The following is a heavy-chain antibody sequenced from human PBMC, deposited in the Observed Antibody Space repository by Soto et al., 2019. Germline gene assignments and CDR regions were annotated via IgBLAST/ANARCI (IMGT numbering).Heavy chain of an antibody. V-gene: IGHV1-69*12. Sequence: QVQLVQSGAEVRKPGSSVKVSCEASGGTFSSYALNWMRQAPGQGLEWMGGIIPLFGTTTYAEKFQGRVTITADESTRTAFLELSSLTSEVTAMYYCARDGGGATFDYWGQGTLVTVSS. J-gene: IGHJ4*02. CDR3: ARDGGGATFDY. CDR1: GGTFSSYA. CDR2: IIPLFGTT. D-gene: IGHD1-26*01.